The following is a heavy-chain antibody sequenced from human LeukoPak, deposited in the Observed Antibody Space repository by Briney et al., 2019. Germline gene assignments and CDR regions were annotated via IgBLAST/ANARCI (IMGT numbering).Heavy chain of an antibody. CDR3: ARDFDPDYGDYYYFDY. V-gene: IGHV1-18*01. Sequence: ASVKVSCKASGYSFTSYGISWVRQAPGQGLEWMGWISAYNGNTNYAQKLQGRVTMTTDTSTSTAYMELRSLRSDDTAVYYCARDFDPDYGDYYYFDYWGQGTLVTVSS. CDR1: GYSFTSYG. D-gene: IGHD4-17*01. J-gene: IGHJ4*02. CDR2: ISAYNGNT.